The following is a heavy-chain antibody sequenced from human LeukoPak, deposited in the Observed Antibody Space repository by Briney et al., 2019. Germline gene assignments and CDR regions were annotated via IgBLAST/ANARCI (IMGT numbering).Heavy chain of an antibody. D-gene: IGHD5-18*01. J-gene: IGHJ4*02. Sequence: ASVKVSCKASGYTFAGYYMHWVRQAPGQGLEWMGWINPNSGGTNYAQKFRGWVTMTRDTSISTTYMELSRLRSDDTAVYYCARYSTGYYFDYWGQGTLVTVSS. CDR1: GYTFAGYY. CDR2: INPNSGGT. CDR3: ARYSTGYYFDY. V-gene: IGHV1-2*04.